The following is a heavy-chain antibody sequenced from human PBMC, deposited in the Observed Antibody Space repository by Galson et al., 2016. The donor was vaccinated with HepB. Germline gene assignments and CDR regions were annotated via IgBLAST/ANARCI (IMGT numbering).Heavy chain of an antibody. V-gene: IGHV3-30-3*01. CDR1: GFTFSIYA. CDR3: ARVDYADYAMFADH. Sequence: SLRLSCAASGFTFSIYAMHWVRQAPGKGLDWVAVISYDGNSQYYADSVEGRFTISRDNSKDTLYLQLNSLRAEDTALYYCARVDYADYAMFADHWGHGTLVTVSS. CDR2: ISYDGNSQ. D-gene: IGHD4-17*01. J-gene: IGHJ4*01.